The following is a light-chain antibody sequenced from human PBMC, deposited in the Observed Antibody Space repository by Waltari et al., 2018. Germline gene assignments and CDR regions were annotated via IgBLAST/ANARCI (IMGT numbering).Light chain of an antibody. Sequence: DIQMTQSPSSLSASVGDRVTITCRASQTISNHLNWYQHKPRQAPRLLIFGVSSLRGGVPSRFRGSGSETDFTLTISGLQPEDLATYYCQHSDGPSPFGQGTKLEIK. J-gene: IGKJ2*01. CDR1: QTISNH. CDR2: GVS. CDR3: QHSDGPSP. V-gene: IGKV1-39*01.